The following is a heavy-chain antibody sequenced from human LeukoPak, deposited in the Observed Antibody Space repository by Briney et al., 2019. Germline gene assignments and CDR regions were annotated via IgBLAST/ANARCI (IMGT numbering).Heavy chain of an antibody. V-gene: IGHV4-59*01. CDR3: ARGDVDTFDY. CDR2: IYYSGST. J-gene: IGHJ4*02. Sequence: PSETLSLTCTVSGGSISSYYWSWIRQPPGKGLEWIGYIYYSGSTNYNPSLKSRVTISVDTSKNQFSLKLSSVTAADTAVYYCARGDVDTFDYWGQGTLVTVSS. D-gene: IGHD3-16*01. CDR1: GGSISSYY.